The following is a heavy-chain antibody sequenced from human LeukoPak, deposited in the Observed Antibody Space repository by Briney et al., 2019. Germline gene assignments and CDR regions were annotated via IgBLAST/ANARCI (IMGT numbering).Heavy chain of an antibody. CDR1: GGSFRGYY. CDR3: ARGRRRVRGVIWFDP. CDR2: INHSGST. J-gene: IGHJ5*02. Sequence: PSETLSLTCAVYGGSFRGYYWSWIRQPPGKGLEWIGEINHSGSTNYNPSLKSRVTISVGTSKNQFSLKLSSVTAADTAVYYCARGRRRVRGVIWFDPWGQGTLVTVSS. V-gene: IGHV4-34*01. D-gene: IGHD3-10*01.